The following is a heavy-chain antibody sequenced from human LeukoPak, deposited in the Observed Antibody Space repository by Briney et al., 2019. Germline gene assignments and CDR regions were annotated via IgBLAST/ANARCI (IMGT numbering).Heavy chain of an antibody. CDR1: GFTFNIYA. Sequence: GGSLRLSCSASGFTFNIYAMHWVRQAPGKGLEYVSAISSNGGNTYYADSVQGRFTISRDNSKNTLYLQMSSLRAEDTVMYYCVKDSSSWYYFDYWGQGTLVAVSS. CDR3: VKDSSSWYYFDY. CDR2: ISSNGGNT. V-gene: IGHV3-64D*06. D-gene: IGHD6-13*01. J-gene: IGHJ4*02.